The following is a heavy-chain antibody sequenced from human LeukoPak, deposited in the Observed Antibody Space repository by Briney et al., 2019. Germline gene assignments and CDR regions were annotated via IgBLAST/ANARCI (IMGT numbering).Heavy chain of an antibody. CDR3: AKERGYSSSYYYGMDV. J-gene: IGHJ6*02. D-gene: IGHD6-13*01. Sequence: PGRSLRLSCAASGFTFSSYGMHWVRQARGKGLEWVAVISYDGSNKYYADSVKGRFTISRDNSKNTLYLQMNSLRAEDTAVYYCAKERGYSSSYYYGMDVWGQGTTVTVSS. CDR2: ISYDGSNK. CDR1: GFTFSSYG. V-gene: IGHV3-30*18.